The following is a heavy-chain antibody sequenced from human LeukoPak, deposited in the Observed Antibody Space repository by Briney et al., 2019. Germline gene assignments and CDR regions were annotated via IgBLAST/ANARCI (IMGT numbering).Heavy chain of an antibody. J-gene: IGHJ4*02. V-gene: IGHV1-69*13. Sequence: SVKVSCKASGGTFSSYAISWVRRAPGQGLEWMGGIIPIFGTANYAQKFQGRVTITADESTSAAYMELSSLRSEDTAVYYCARDGDGSGSYTYWGQGTLVTVSS. D-gene: IGHD3-10*01. CDR1: GGTFSSYA. CDR2: IIPIFGTA. CDR3: ARDGDGSGSYTY.